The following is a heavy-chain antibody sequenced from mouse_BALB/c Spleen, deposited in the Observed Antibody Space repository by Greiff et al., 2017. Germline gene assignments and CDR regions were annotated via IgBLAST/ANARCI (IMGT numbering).Heavy chain of an antibody. CDR2: IYPGDGDT. CDR3: ARRGDFYYFDY. V-gene: IGHV1-82*01. CDR1: GYAFSSSW. Sequence: VQLQQSGPELVKPGASVKISCKASGYAFSSSWMNWVKQRPGQGLEWIGRIYPGDGDTNYNGKFKGKATLTADKSSSTAYMQLSSLTSVDSAVYFCARRGDFYYFDYWGQGTTLTVSS. J-gene: IGHJ2*01.